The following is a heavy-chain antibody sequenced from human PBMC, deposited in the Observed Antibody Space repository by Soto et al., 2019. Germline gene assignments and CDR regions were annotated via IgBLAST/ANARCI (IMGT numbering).Heavy chain of an antibody. CDR1: GNTFSYRY. V-gene: IGHV1-45*02. Sequence: QMQLVQSGAEVTKTGSSVTVSCQALGNTFSYRYLHWGRQAPGRALEWVGWIAPFSGDVHYAQRFQERVTLTRDRSIHTAYMRMSSLRSEETAIYFCASGGAGSGPFTWELPDHWGQGTLVTVSS. J-gene: IGHJ4*02. CDR2: IAPFSGDV. CDR3: ASGGAGSGPFTWELPDH. D-gene: IGHD1-26*01.